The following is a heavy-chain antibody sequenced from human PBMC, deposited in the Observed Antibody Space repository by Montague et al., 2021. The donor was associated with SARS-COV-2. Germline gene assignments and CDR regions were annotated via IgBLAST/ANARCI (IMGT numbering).Heavy chain of an antibody. J-gene: IGHJ4*02. CDR3: VRAPLYRRSWYAYFDY. CDR1: GDSMNNYY. D-gene: IGHD6-13*01. CDR2: INYSGST. Sequence: SETLSLTCTVSGDSMNNYYWSWIRQPPGKGLEWIGYINYSGSTHXNPSLQSRVTLSKDTSKNQFSLRLTSVTAADTAMYFCVRAPLYRRSWYAYFDYWGQGTLVTVSS. V-gene: IGHV4-59*01.